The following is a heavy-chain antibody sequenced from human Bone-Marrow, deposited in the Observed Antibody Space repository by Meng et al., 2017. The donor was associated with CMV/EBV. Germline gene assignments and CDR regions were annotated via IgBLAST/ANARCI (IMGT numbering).Heavy chain of an antibody. Sequence: SVSGGSYYWSWIRQPPGKGLEWIGYIYYSGSTNYNPSLKSRVTISVDTSKNQFSLKLSSVTAADTAVYYCAREWVVPAARISWFDPWGQGTLVTVSS. V-gene: IGHV4-61*01. D-gene: IGHD2-2*01. CDR2: IYYSGST. J-gene: IGHJ5*02. CDR1: SVSGGSYY. CDR3: AREWVVPAARISWFDP.